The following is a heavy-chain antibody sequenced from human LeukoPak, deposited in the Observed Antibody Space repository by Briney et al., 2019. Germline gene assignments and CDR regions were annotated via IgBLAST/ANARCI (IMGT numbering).Heavy chain of an antibody. CDR1: GGTFSSYA. CDR2: IIPIFGTA. J-gene: IGHJ3*02. Sequence: ASVKVSCKASGGTFSSYAISWVRQAPGQGLEWMGRIIPIFGTANYAQKFQGRVTITTDESTSTAYMELSSLRSEDTSVYYCARGGEEWELPDDDAFDIWGQGTMVTVSS. CDR3: ARGGEEWELPDDDAFDI. V-gene: IGHV1-69*05. D-gene: IGHD1-26*01.